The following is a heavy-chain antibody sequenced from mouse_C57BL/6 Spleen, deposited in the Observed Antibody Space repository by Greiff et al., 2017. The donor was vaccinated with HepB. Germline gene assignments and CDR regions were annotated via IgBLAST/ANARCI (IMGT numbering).Heavy chain of an antibody. J-gene: IGHJ1*03. V-gene: IGHV1-5*01. Sequence: VQLQQSGPVLARPGASVKMSCKTSGYTFTSYWMHWVKQRPGQGLEWIGAIYPGNSDTSYNQKFKGKAKLTAVTSASTAYMELSSLTNEDSAVYYCTRENYGSSSYWYFDVWGTGTTVTVSS. CDR2: IYPGNSDT. CDR3: TRENYGSSSYWYFDV. D-gene: IGHD1-1*01. CDR1: GYTFTSYW.